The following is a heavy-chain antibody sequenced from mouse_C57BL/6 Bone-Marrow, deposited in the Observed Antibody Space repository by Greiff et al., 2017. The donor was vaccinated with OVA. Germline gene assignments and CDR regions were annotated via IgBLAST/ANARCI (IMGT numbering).Heavy chain of an antibody. J-gene: IGHJ1*03. CDR3: ARVYYGSSRSYWYFDV. D-gene: IGHD1-1*01. CDR1: GFTFSDYY. V-gene: IGHV5-16*01. Sequence: DVKLVESEGGLVQPGSSMKLSCTASGFTFSDYYMAWVRQVPEKGLEWVANINYDGSSTYYLDSLKSRFIISRDNAKNILYLQMSSLKSEDTATYYCARVYYGSSRSYWYFDVWGTGTTVTVSS. CDR2: INYDGSST.